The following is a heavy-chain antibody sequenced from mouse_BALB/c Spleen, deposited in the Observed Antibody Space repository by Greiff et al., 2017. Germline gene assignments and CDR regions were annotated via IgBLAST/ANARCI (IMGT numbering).Heavy chain of an antibody. CDR3: ARSTVYAMDY. D-gene: IGHD3-2*01. Sequence: ESGPGLVKPSQSLSLTCTVTGYSITSDYAWNWIRQFPGNKLEWMGYISYSGSTSYNPSLKSRISITRDTSKNQFFLQLNSVTTEDTATYDCARSTVYAMDYWGQGTSVTVSS. V-gene: IGHV3-2*02. CDR2: ISYSGST. CDR1: GYSITSDYA. J-gene: IGHJ4*01.